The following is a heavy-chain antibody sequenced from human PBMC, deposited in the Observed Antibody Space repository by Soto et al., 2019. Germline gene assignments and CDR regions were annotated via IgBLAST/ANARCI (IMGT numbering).Heavy chain of an antibody. CDR2: INPNSGGT. Sequence: QVQLVQSGAEVKKPGASVKVSCKASGYTFTGYYMHWVRQAPGQGLEWMGWINPNSGGTNYAQKFQGRGTMTRDTSISTADMELSRLRSDDTAVYYCARDAVWSSSWSPVAFDIWGQGTMVTVSS. CDR1: GYTFTGYY. V-gene: IGHV1-2*02. J-gene: IGHJ3*02. CDR3: ARDAVWSSSWSPVAFDI. D-gene: IGHD6-13*01.